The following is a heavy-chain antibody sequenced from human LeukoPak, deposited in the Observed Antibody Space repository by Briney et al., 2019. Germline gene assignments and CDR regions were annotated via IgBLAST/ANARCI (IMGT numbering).Heavy chain of an antibody. CDR3: ARDPGSGYSYGYYAY. Sequence: GGSLRLYCAASGFTFSSYWMHWVRQAPGKGLVWVSRINSDGSSTSYADSVKGRFTISRDNAKNTLYLQMNSLRAEDTAVYYCARDPGSGYSYGYYAYWGQGTLVTVSS. D-gene: IGHD5-18*01. CDR1: GFTFSSYW. V-gene: IGHV3-74*01. CDR2: INSDGSST. J-gene: IGHJ4*02.